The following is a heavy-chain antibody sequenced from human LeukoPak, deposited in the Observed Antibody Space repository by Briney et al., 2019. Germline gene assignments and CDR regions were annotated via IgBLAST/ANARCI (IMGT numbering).Heavy chain of an antibody. CDR3: ARDVDYDDEGGFDY. V-gene: IGHV3-30*04. Sequence: GGSLRLSCAASGFSFSSYSMHWVRQAPGKGLEWMAVIASDSSIKYYTDSVKGRFTISRDNSKDTVYLQMNSLRAEDTAIYYCARDVDYDDEGGFDYWGQGTLVTVSS. J-gene: IGHJ4*02. D-gene: IGHD4-17*01. CDR2: IASDSSIK. CDR1: GFSFSSYS.